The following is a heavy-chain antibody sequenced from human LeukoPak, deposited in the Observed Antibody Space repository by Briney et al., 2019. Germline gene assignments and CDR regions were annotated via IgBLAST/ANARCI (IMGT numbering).Heavy chain of an antibody. Sequence: PSETLSLTGTVSGGSISSGSYYWSWIRQPAGKGLEWIGRIYSSGSTNYNPSLKSRVTISVDTSKNQFSLKLSSVTAADTAVYYCARGLHCSSTSCYLFDYWGQGTLVTVSS. CDR2: IYSSGST. CDR3: ARGLHCSSTSCYLFDY. V-gene: IGHV4-61*02. D-gene: IGHD2-2*01. J-gene: IGHJ4*02. CDR1: GGSISSGSYY.